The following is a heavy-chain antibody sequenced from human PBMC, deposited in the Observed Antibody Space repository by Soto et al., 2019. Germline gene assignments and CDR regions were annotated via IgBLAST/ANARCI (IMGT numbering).Heavy chain of an antibody. D-gene: IGHD3-9*01. V-gene: IGHV5-51*01. CDR2: IFPPDSDT. Sequence: HGESLKISCQVSGYPFTTYWIGWVRQMPGKGLEWMGKIFPPDSDTRYSPSFQGQVTMSVDKSTSTAYLQMDSLRVEDTAVYYCVRDWSSNANSVNDYWDQGTLVTVSS. J-gene: IGHJ4*02. CDR1: GYPFTTYW. CDR3: VRDWSSNANSVNDY.